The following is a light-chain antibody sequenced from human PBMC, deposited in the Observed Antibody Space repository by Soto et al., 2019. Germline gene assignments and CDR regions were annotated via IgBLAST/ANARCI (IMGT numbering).Light chain of an antibody. V-gene: IGKV1-12*01. J-gene: IGKJ1*01. Sequence: DIQMTQSPSSVSASVGDRVTITCRASQGISSWLAWYQQKPGKAPKLLIYATYGLQSGVPPRFSVSGAGTDFTLTLSGLQPEDFATYYCQQANSFPRTFGQGTKVEVK. CDR2: ATY. CDR3: QQANSFPRT. CDR1: QGISSW.